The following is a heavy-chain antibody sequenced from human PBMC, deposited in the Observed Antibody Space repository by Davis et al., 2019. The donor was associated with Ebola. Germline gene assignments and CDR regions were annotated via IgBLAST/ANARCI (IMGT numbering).Heavy chain of an antibody. Sequence: GESLKISCKGSGYSFTNYWIGWVRQMPGKGLEWMGMIYPGDFDTRYSPSFQGQVTILADKSISTAYLQWTSLKASDTAMYYCATIAYYDLLTGSSFDYWGQGTLVTVSS. D-gene: IGHD3-9*01. CDR3: ATIAYYDLLTGSSFDY. J-gene: IGHJ4*02. CDR1: GYSFTNYW. CDR2: IYPGDFDT. V-gene: IGHV5-51*01.